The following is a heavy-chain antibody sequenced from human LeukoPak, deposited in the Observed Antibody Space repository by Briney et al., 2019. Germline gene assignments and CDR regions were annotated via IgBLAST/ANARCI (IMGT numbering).Heavy chain of an antibody. CDR1: GFTFSSYS. V-gene: IGHV3-21*01. J-gene: IGHJ4*02. D-gene: IGHD6-13*01. CDR3: ARVGLAAAGTTFDY. CDR2: ISSSSSYI. Sequence: GGSLRLSCAASGFTFSSYSMNWVRQAPGKGLEWASSISSSSSYIYYADSVKGRFTISRDNAKNSLYLQMNSLRAEDTAVYYCARVGLAAAGTTFDYWGQGTLVTVSS.